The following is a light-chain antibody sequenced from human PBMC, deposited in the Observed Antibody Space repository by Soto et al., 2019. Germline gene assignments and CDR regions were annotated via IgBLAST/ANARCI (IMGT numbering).Light chain of an antibody. CDR3: YSYAGISYV. V-gene: IGLV2-11*01. CDR2: DVS. CDR1: SSDVGVYNY. J-gene: IGLJ1*01. Sequence: QSAPTQPRSVSGSPGQSVTISCTGTSSDVGVYNYVSWYQQHPGKAPKLMIYDVSKRPSGVPDRFSGSKSGNTASLTISGLQAEDEADYYSYSYAGISYVFGTGTKLTVL.